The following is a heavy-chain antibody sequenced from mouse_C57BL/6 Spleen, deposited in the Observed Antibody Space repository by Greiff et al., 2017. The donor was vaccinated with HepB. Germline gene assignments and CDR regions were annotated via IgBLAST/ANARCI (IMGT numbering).Heavy chain of an antibody. D-gene: IGHD1-1*01. CDR3: ARGDYGSPSFAY. CDR1: GYTFTSYW. CDR2: INPSSGYT. J-gene: IGHJ3*01. V-gene: IGHV1-7*01. Sequence: QVHVKQSGAELAKPGASVKLSCKASGYTFTSYWMHWVKQRPGQGLEWIGYINPSSGYTKYNQKFKDKATLTADKSSSTAYMQLSSLTYEDSAVYYCARGDYGSPSFAYWGQGTLVTVSA.